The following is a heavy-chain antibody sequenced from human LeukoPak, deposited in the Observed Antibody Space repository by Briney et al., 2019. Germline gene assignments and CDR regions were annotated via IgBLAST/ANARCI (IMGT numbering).Heavy chain of an antibody. CDR3: ARDGSTRQFDY. V-gene: IGHV1-46*01. J-gene: IGHJ4*02. Sequence: ASVKVSCKASGYTFTTYYMHWVRQAPGQGLEWMGILNPSGGSTTYAQKFQGRVTMTRDTSTSTVYTELSSLRSEDTAVYYCARDGSTRQFDYWGQGTLVTVSS. CDR2: LNPSGGST. D-gene: IGHD6-13*01. CDR1: GYTFTTYY.